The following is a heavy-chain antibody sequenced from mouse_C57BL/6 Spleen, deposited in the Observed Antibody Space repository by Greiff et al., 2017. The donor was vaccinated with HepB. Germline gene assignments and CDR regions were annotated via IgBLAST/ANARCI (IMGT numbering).Heavy chain of an antibody. Sequence: EVKVEESGPGLVKPSQSLSLTCSVTGYSITSGYYWNWIRQFPGNKLEWMGYISYDGSNNYNPSLKNRISITRDTSKNQFFLKLNSVTTEDTATYYCAREKSHWYFDVWGTGTTVTVSS. CDR3: AREKSHWYFDV. CDR1: GYSITSGYY. J-gene: IGHJ1*03. D-gene: IGHD6-2*01. CDR2: ISYDGSN. V-gene: IGHV3-6*01.